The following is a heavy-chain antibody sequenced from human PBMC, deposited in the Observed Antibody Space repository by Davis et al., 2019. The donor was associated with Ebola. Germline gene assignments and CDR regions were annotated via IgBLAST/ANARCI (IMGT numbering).Heavy chain of an antibody. V-gene: IGHV4-34*01. D-gene: IGHD2/OR15-2a*01. CDR2: INYRGRT. CDR3: ASIHQVRAQNSFDI. Sequence: ESLKISCAASGFTFDDFGMTWVRQLPGKGLEWFGEINYRGRTTYNPLLESRVTISIDTSKNQFSLKLRSVTAADTAVYFCASIHQVRAQNSFDIWGQGTFVTVSS. J-gene: IGHJ3*02. CDR1: GFTFDDFG.